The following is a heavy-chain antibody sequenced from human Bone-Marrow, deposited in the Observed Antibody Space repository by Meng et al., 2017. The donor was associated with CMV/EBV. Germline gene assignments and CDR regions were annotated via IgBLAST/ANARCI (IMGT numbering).Heavy chain of an antibody. V-gene: IGHV3-11*01. D-gene: IGHD2-2*01. CDR3: AGKVYCSSTSCPYEY. CDR2: ISSSGSTI. CDR1: GFTFSDYY. Sequence: GESLKISCAASGFTFSDYYMSWIRQAPGKGLEWVSYISSSGSTIYYADSVKGRFTISRDNAKNSLYLQMNSLRAEDTAVYYCAGKVYCSSTSCPYEYWGQGTLVTVSS. J-gene: IGHJ4*02.